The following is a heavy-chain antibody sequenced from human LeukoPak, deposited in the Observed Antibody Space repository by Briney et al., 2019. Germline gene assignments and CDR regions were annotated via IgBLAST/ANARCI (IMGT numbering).Heavy chain of an antibody. D-gene: IGHD1-26*01. CDR1: GYTFTSYG. CDR2: ISAYNGNT. CDR3: ARSEWELSYDY. V-gene: IGHV1-18*01. Sequence: ASVKVSCKASGYTFTSYGISWVRQAPGQGLEWMGLISAYNGNTNYAQKLQGRVTMTTDTSTNTAYMELRSLRSDDTAVYYCARSEWELSYDYWGQGTLVTGSS. J-gene: IGHJ4*02.